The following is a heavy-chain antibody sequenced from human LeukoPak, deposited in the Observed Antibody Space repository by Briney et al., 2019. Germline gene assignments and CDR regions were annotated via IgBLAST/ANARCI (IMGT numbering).Heavy chain of an antibody. J-gene: IGHJ4*02. D-gene: IGHD3-22*01. CDR3: ATVKGGMIAAHYFDS. Sequence: GGSLRLSCAASGFTVSNNYMTWVRQAPGKGLEWVSLIYSGGSTYYADSVKGRFTISRDNSKNTLYLQMNSLRAEDTAVYYCATVKGGMIAAHYFDSWGQGTLVTVSS. V-gene: IGHV3-53*01. CDR2: IYSGGST. CDR1: GFTVSNNY.